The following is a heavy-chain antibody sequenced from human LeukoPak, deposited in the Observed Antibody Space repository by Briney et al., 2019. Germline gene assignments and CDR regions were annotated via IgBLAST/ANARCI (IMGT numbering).Heavy chain of an antibody. CDR3: ARSWYGPDY. CDR2: IKLDGREK. D-gene: IGHD6-13*01. CDR1: GFTFSGYW. Sequence: SGGSLRLSCAASGFTFSGYWMNWVRQAPGQGLEWVANIKLDGREKHYGDSVQGRFTISRDNAMNSLYLQMNNLRVDDTAVYYCARSWYGPDYWGQGTLVTVSS. J-gene: IGHJ4*02. V-gene: IGHV3-7*01.